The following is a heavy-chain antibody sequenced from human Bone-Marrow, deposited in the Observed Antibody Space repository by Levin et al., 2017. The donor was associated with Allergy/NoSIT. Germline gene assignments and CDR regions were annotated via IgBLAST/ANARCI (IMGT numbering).Heavy chain of an antibody. J-gene: IGHJ4*02. V-gene: IGHV4-59*03. D-gene: IGHD1-26*01. CDR2: FYNSGGA. CDR1: GDSIDSYY. CDR3: SGSYRPMELDF. Sequence: SQTLSLTCNVAGDSIDSYYWSWIRRPPGKGLEWIGYFYNSGGAMYNPSLKSRVTISLDATQNLLSLKVTSVTTADTAIYFCSGSYRPMELDFWGPGILVSVAS.